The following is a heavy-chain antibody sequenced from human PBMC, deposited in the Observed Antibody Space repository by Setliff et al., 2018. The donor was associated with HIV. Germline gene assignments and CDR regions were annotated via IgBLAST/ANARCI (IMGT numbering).Heavy chain of an antibody. D-gene: IGHD3-10*01. V-gene: IGHV4-39*01. J-gene: IGHJ6*03. Sequence: PSETLSLTCTVSGDSVNDRSYFWGWIRQPPGKGLEWIGTFYYNGDSRYNPSLKSRVTISVDTSKNQFSLNLNSVTAADTAVYYCARAISTPSYYYHMDVWGTGTPVTV. CDR2: FYYNGDS. CDR3: ARAISTPSYYYHMDV. CDR1: GDSVNDRSYF.